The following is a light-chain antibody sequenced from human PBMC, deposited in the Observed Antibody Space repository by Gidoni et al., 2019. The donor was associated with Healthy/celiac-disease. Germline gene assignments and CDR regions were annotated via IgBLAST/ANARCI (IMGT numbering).Light chain of an antibody. V-gene: IGKV2-28*01. CDR1: QSLLHSNGYNY. CDR2: WGS. Sequence: DIVMTQSPLSLPVTPGEPASISCRSSQSLLHSNGYNYLDWYLQKPGQSPQLLIYWGSNRASGVPDRFSGSGSGTDFPLKISRVEAEDVGVYYCMQALQTPLAFGQGTKVEIK. J-gene: IGKJ1*01. CDR3: MQALQTPLA.